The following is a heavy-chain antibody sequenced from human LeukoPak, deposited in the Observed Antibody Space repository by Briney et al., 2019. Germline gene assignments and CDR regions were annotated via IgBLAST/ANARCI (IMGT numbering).Heavy chain of an antibody. D-gene: IGHD3-10*01. Sequence: GGSLRLSCEASGFTFSSNAMSWVRQAPGKGLEWVTPLSGGGDSTYYADSVKGRFTISRDNSKNTLYLQMNSLRAEDTAVYYCARAAKYYYGSETYYFFDYWGQGTLVTVSS. CDR3: ARAAKYYYGSETYYFFDY. V-gene: IGHV3-23*01. CDR1: GFTFSSNA. CDR2: LSGGGDST. J-gene: IGHJ4*02.